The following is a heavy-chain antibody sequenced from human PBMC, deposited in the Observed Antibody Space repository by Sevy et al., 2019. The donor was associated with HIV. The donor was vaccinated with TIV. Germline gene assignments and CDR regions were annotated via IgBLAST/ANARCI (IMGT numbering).Heavy chain of an antibody. V-gene: IGHV3-23*01. Sequence: GGSLRLSCAASGFTFSSYAMSWVRQAPGKGLEWVSAIRGSGGRTYYAGSVKGRFTISRDNSKNTLYLQMNSLRAEDTAVYYCAKDGAYDSSGQWYSDHWGQGTLVTVSS. CDR2: IRGSGGRT. CDR3: AKDGAYDSSGQWYSDH. D-gene: IGHD3-22*01. CDR1: GFTFSSYA. J-gene: IGHJ4*02.